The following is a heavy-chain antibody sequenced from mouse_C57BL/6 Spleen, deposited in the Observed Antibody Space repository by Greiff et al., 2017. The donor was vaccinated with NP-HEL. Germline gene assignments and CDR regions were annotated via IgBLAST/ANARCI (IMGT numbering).Heavy chain of an antibody. CDR3: ARNYGSSYFYYAMDY. D-gene: IGHD1-1*01. CDR1: GFTFTDYY. CDR2: IRNKANGYTT. V-gene: IGHV7-3*01. J-gene: IGHJ4*01. Sequence: EVKVVESGGGLVQPGGSLSLSCAASGFTFTDYYMSWVRQPPGKALEWLGFIRNKANGYTTEYSASVKGRFTTSRDNSQSILYLQMNALRAEDSATYYCARNYGSSYFYYAMDYWGQGTSVTVSS.